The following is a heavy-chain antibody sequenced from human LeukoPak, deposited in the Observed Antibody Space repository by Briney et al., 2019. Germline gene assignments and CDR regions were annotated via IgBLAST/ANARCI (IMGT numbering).Heavy chain of an antibody. V-gene: IGHV3-21*01. J-gene: IGHJ5*02. Sequence: GGSLRLSCVASGFIFTSFGMNWVRQAPGKGLEWVSSITHGGQIYYADSVKGRFTISRDNTKNSVYLQIDNLRDDDTAVYFCARDDRYGSGTLGKRFDPWGQGTLVSVSS. D-gene: IGHD3-10*01. CDR1: GFIFTSFG. CDR3: ARDDRYGSGTLGKRFDP. CDR2: ITHGGQI.